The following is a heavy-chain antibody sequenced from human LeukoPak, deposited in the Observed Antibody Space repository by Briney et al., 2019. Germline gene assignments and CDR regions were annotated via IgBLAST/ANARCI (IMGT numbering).Heavy chain of an antibody. D-gene: IGHD3-10*01. CDR1: GGSISNYY. Sequence: PSETLSLTCTVPGGSISNYYWSWIRQPPGKGLEWIGFLSYSGSTNYDPSLKSRVTISVDTSKSQFSLKLSSVTAADTAVYYCARHYYGSGSYSVDFDYWGQGTLVTVSS. V-gene: IGHV4-59*08. CDR2: LSYSGST. CDR3: ARHYYGSGSYSVDFDY. J-gene: IGHJ4*02.